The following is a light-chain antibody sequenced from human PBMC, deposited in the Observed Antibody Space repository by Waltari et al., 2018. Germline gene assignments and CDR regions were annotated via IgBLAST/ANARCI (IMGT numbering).Light chain of an antibody. CDR2: GAS. J-gene: IGKJ2*01. CDR1: QSVSSSY. CDR3: QQHGTSPFT. Sequence: EIVLTQSPGTLSLSPGERATLSCRASQSVSSSYLAWYQQKPGQAPRLLIYGASSRATGIPDRISGSGSGTDFTLTLSSLEAEDFAVYYCQQHGTSPFTFGQGTKVEIK. V-gene: IGKV3-20*01.